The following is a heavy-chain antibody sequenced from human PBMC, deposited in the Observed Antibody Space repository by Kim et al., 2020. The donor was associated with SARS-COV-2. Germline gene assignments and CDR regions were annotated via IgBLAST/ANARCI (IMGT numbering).Heavy chain of an antibody. CDR3: ARVSENYGGNSGFQ. J-gene: IGHJ4*02. Sequence: AQKFQGRVTITADESTSTAYMELSSLRSEDTAVYYCARVSENYGGNSGFQWGQGTLVTVSS. D-gene: IGHD4-17*01. V-gene: IGHV1-69*01.